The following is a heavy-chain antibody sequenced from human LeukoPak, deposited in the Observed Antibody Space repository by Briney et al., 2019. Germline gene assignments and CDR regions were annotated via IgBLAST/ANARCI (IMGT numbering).Heavy chain of an antibody. CDR1: GGSISSYY. CDR2: IYYSGSP. Sequence: KPSQTLSLTCTVSGGSISSYYWSCIRQPPGKGLEWNGYIYYSGSPNYNPSLKSRVTISVDTSKIQFSLKLSSVTAADTALYYCTRDPSGSYYYFDYWGQGTLVTVSS. CDR3: TRDPSGSYYYFDY. V-gene: IGHV4-59*12. D-gene: IGHD1-26*01. J-gene: IGHJ4*02.